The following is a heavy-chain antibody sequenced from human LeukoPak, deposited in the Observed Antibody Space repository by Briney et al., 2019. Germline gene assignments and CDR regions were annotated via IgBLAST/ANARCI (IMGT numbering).Heavy chain of an antibody. V-gene: IGHV4-39*01. CDR3: ARTMVRGVIIYFDY. CDR2: IYYSGST. CDR1: GASISSSSYY. D-gene: IGHD3-10*01. J-gene: IGHJ4*02. Sequence: SETLSLTCTVSGASISSSSYYWGWIRQPPGKGLEWIGSIYYSGSTYYNPSLKSRHPITVDTSKNQFSLKLSSVTAADTAVYYCARTMVRGVIIYFDYWGQGTLVTVSS.